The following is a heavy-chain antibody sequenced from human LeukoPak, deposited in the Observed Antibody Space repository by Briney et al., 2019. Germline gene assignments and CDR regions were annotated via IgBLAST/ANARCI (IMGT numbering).Heavy chain of an antibody. CDR2: IYYSGST. CDR1: DDSISSYY. CDR3: ATAYYYDTHAFDI. Sequence: SETLSLTCTVSDDSISSYYWSWIRQPPGKGLEWIGYIYYSGSTNYNPSLKSRVTISVDTSKNQFSLKLSSVTAADTAVYYCATAYYYDTHAFDIWGQGTVVTVSS. V-gene: IGHV4-59*01. J-gene: IGHJ3*02. D-gene: IGHD3-22*01.